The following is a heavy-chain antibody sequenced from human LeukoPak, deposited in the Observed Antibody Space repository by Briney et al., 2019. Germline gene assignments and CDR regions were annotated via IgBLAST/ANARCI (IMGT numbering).Heavy chain of an antibody. V-gene: IGHV4-59*11. Sequence: SETLSLTCTVSGVSIGSHYWSWIRQSPGKGLEWIGCVYNSGTTVYNPSLTGRVAISVDTSKNQYSLNLRSVTAADAAVYYCARDAYWGQGILVTVSS. J-gene: IGHJ4*02. CDR2: VYNSGTT. CDR1: GVSIGSHY. CDR3: ARDAY.